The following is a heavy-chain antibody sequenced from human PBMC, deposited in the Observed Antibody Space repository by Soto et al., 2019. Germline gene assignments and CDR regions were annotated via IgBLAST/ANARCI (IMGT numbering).Heavy chain of an antibody. Sequence: QLQLQESGSGLVKPSQTLSLTCAVSGGSINSGDYSWSWIRQPPGKGLEWIGYIYHSGSTYYKSSLKSRVTISVARSKNQFSLKLSFVTAADTAVYYCARVRDCGGDCYYFDYWGQGTLVTVSS. J-gene: IGHJ4*02. D-gene: IGHD2-21*02. CDR2: IYHSGST. CDR1: GGSINSGDYS. V-gene: IGHV4-30-2*01. CDR3: ARVRDCGGDCYYFDY.